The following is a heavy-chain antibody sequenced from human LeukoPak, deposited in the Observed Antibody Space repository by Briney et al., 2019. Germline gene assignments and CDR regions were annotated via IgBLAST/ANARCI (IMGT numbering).Heavy chain of an antibody. Sequence: ASVKVSCKASGYTFTGYYMHWVRQAPGQGLEWMGWINPNSGGTNYAQEFQGRVTMTRDTSISTAYMELSRLRSDDTAGYYCAGAPGIAVAGHNWFDPWGQGTLVTVSS. V-gene: IGHV1-2*02. CDR1: GYTFTGYY. CDR3: AGAPGIAVAGHNWFDP. J-gene: IGHJ5*02. D-gene: IGHD6-19*01. CDR2: INPNSGGT.